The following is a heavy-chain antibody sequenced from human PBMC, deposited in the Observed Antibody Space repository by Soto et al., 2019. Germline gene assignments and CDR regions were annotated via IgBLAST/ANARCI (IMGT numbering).Heavy chain of an antibody. J-gene: IGHJ4*02. D-gene: IGHD3-9*01. CDR2: IYWDDDK. V-gene: IGHV2-5*02. CDR3: AHIFDFDWVWAFEY. Sequence: QITLKESGPTLVKPTQTLTLTCTFSGFSLDTSGVGVGWIRQPPGKTLEWLALIYWDDDKRYSPSLNSRLTITKDTTKNLVVLRMTNVDPVDTATYYCAHIFDFDWVWAFEYWGQGALVPVSS. CDR1: GFSLDTSGVG.